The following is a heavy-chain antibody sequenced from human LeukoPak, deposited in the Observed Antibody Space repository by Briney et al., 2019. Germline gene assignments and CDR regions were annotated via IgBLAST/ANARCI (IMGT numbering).Heavy chain of an antibody. J-gene: IGHJ6*04. D-gene: IGHD3-16*02. CDR2: IIPIFGAA. Sequence: SLKVSCAASVGTSSGYATSWVPHAPRQGLEWMGGIIPIFGAANSTQTSRGGVTTTADQSTSTAYMELSSLISEDTAVYYCAMVRWGELSSYLTYYYYYGMDVWGKGTTVTVSS. V-gene: IGHV1-69*13. CDR3: AMVRWGELSSYLTYYYYYGMDV. CDR1: VGTSSGYA.